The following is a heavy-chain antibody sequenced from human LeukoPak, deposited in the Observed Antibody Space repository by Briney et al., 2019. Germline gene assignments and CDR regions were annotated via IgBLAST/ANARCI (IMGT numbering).Heavy chain of an antibody. V-gene: IGHV4-39*01. J-gene: IGHJ6*03. CDR3: ASLVTDTAMVTVPYYYYYMDV. CDR1: GGSISSSSYY. D-gene: IGHD5-18*01. CDR2: IYYSGST. Sequence: PLETLSLTCTVSGGSISSSSYYWGWIRQPPGKGLEWIGSIYYSGSTYYNPSLKSRVTISVDTSKNQFSLKLSSVTAADTAVYYCASLVTDTAMVTVPYYYYYMDVWGKGTTVTISS.